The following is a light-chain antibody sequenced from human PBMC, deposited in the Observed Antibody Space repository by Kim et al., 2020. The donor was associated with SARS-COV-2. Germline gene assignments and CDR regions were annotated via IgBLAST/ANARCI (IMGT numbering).Light chain of an antibody. CDR1: SSNIGSNY. J-gene: IGLJ2*01. CDR2: RNN. Sequence: PGQRVTISCSGSSSNIGSNYVYWYQQLPGTAPKLLIYRNNQRPSGVPDRFSGSKSGTSASLAISGLRSEDEADYYCAAWDDSLSGLFGGGTKLTVL. CDR3: AAWDDSLSGL. V-gene: IGLV1-47*01.